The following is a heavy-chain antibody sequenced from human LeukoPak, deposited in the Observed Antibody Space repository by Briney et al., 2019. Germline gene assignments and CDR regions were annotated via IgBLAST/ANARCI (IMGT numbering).Heavy chain of an antibody. Sequence: ASVKVSCKASGYTFTDYYMHLLRQAPGQGLEWMGWINPNSGGTNYAQKFQGRVTMTRDTSISTAYMELSRLTSDNTAVYYCARGVAGPYYYYYMDVWGRGTTVTVS. CDR1: GYTFTDYY. CDR2: INPNSGGT. V-gene: IGHV1-2*02. D-gene: IGHD6-19*01. J-gene: IGHJ6*03. CDR3: ARGVAGPYYYYYMDV.